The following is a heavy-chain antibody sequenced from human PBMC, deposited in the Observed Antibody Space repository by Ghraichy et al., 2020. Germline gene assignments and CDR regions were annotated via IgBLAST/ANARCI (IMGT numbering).Heavy chain of an antibody. CDR2: INEDGSEI. Sequence: GSLRLSCTVSGFTFSTYWMTWLRQAPGKGLEWVANINEDGSEIHYVDSVRGRFTVSRDNAKNSLFLQMISLRAEDTAVYYCARAETWVASWGQGTLVTVSS. J-gene: IGHJ5*02. D-gene: IGHD2-15*01. V-gene: IGHV3-7*03. CDR3: ARAETWVAS. CDR1: GFTFSTYW.